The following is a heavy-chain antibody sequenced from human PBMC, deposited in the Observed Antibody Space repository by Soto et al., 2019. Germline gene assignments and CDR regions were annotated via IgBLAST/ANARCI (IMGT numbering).Heavy chain of an antibody. CDR1: GGTFSSYT. J-gene: IGHJ6*02. D-gene: IGHD3-3*01. CDR3: ARDPLSYYDFWSGYFSPERYYYGMDV. Sequence: GASVKVSCKASGGTFSSYTISWVRQAPGQGLEWMGRIIPILGIANYAQKFQGRVTMTRDTSTSTVYMELSSLRSEDTAAYYCARDPLSYYDFWSGYFSPERYYYGMDVWGQGTTVTVSS. CDR2: IIPILGIA. V-gene: IGHV1-69*04.